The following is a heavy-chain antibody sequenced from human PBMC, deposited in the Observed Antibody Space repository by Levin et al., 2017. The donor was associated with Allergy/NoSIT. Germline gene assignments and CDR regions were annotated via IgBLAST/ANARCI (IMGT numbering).Heavy chain of an antibody. Sequence: KISCKASGGTFSSYAISWVRQAPGQGLEWMGGIIPIFGTANYAQKFQGRVTITADESTSTAYMELSSLRSEDTAVYYCARASLAVAGTGGHEYFQHWGQGTLVTVSS. J-gene: IGHJ1*01. CDR2: IIPIFGTA. CDR1: GGTFSSYA. CDR3: ARASLAVAGTGGHEYFQH. V-gene: IGHV1-69*01. D-gene: IGHD6-19*01.